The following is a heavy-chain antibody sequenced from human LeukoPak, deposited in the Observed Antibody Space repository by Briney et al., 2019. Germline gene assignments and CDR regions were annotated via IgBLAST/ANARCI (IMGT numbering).Heavy chain of an antibody. CDR1: GYTFTSYG. J-gene: IGHJ6*02. Sequence: ASVKVSCKASGYTFTSYGISWVRQAPGQGLEWMGWISAYNGNTNYAQKLQGRVTMTTDTSTSTAYMELRSLRSDDTAVYYCARARIAAAGTIGYYYGMDVWGQGTTVTVSS. V-gene: IGHV1-18*01. CDR2: ISAYNGNT. CDR3: ARARIAAAGTIGYYYGMDV. D-gene: IGHD6-13*01.